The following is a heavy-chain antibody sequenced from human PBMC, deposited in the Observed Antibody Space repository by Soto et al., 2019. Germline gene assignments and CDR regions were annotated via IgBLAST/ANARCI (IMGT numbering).Heavy chain of an antibody. V-gene: IGHV3-23*01. CDR3: ARAPPIFHSRRWSSEDYHYGMDV. Sequence: VQLLESGGGLVQPGGSLRLSCAASGFTFSSYAMSWVRQAPGKGLEWVSGISGSGGSTYYADSVKGRFTISRDKSKSTMYLQVTCLRGGATAVYYCARAPPIFHSRRWSSEDYHYGMDVWGQGATVLVSS. J-gene: IGHJ6*02. D-gene: IGHD6-13*01. CDR2: ISGSGGST. CDR1: GFTFSSYA.